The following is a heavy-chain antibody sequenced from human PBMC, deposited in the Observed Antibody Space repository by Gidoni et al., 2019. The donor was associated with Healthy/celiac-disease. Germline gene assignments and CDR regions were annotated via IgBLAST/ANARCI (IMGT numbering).Heavy chain of an antibody. Sequence: ASGYTFTGYYMHWVRQAPGQGLEWMGWINPNSGGTNYAQKFQGRVTMTRDTSISTAYMVLSRLRSDDTAVYYCARGEFTYYYDSSGYWFDPWGQGTLVTVSS. CDR1: GYTFTGYY. V-gene: IGHV1-2*02. CDR3: ARGEFTYYYDSSGYWFDP. CDR2: INPNSGGT. J-gene: IGHJ5*02. D-gene: IGHD3-22*01.